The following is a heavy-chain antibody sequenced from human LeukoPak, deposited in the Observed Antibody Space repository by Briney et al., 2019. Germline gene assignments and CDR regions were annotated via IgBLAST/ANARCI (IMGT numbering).Heavy chain of an antibody. D-gene: IGHD1-26*01. CDR3: ARDRAWDYLDS. Sequence: GRSLRLSCAASGFTFSSYAMHWVRQAPGKGLEWVAVISYDGSNRYYADSVKGRFTISRDNSKNTLYLQMNSLRAGDTAVYYCARDRAWDYLDSWDQGPLVTVSS. J-gene: IGHJ4*02. V-gene: IGHV3-30-3*01. CDR1: GFTFSSYA. CDR2: ISYDGSNR.